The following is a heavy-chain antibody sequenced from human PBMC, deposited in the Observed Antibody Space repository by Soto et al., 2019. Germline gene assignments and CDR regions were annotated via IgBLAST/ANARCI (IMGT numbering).Heavy chain of an antibody. J-gene: IGHJ5*02. Sequence: GASVKVASTSSGYTVTISVVHGVRKAPGQRLEWMGWINAGNGNTKYSQKFQGRVTITRDTSASTAYMELSSLRSEDTAVYYCAREWGVAAAPYTWFDPWGQGTLLTVSS. CDR1: GYTVTISV. D-gene: IGHD6-13*01. CDR2: INAGNGNT. CDR3: AREWGVAAAPYTWFDP. V-gene: IGHV1-3*01.